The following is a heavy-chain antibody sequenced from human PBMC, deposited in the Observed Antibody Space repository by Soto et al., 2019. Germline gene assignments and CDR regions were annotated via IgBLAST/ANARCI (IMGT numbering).Heavy chain of an antibody. CDR1: GFSLTTGGVG. J-gene: IGHJ6*02. Sequence: QFTLKESGPTVVKPTETLTLTCTFSGFSLTTGGVGVGWIRQPPGRSPEWLAVSYWNDDRRRSPSLEHRLTITKDTSKNQVVLTMTNMDPVDTATYYCIYRRAYWDYYGLDVWGQGIPVTVSS. D-gene: IGHD2-21*01. CDR3: IYRRAYWDYYGLDV. V-gene: IGHV2-5*01. CDR2: SYWNDDR.